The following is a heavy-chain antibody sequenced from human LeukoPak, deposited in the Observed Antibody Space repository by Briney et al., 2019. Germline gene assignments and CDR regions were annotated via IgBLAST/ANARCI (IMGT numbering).Heavy chain of an antibody. V-gene: IGHV4-59*08. Sequence: SETLSLTCTVSGGSISHYYWSWIRQPPGKGLEWIGYINYSGSTNYNPSLKSRVTISVDTSKNQFSLRLSSVTAADTAIYYCARASWVSSTDAVRWGQGTLVTVSS. CDR2: INYSGST. D-gene: IGHD3-16*01. J-gene: IGHJ4*02. CDR1: GGSISHYY. CDR3: ARASWVSSTDAVR.